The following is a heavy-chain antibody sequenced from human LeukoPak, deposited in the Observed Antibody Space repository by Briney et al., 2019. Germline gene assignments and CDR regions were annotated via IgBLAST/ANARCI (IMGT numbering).Heavy chain of an antibody. Sequence: SETLSLTCSVSGASIRSYYWSWIRQPPGKGLERIGYIYTSGSTNHSPSLKGRVSLSMDTSKNHFSLTLSSVTAADTAVYYCARQPLLGSYWFFALWGRGTLVTVSS. CDR1: GASIRSYY. J-gene: IGHJ2*01. CDR2: IYTSGST. V-gene: IGHV4-4*09. CDR3: ARQPLLGSYWFFAL. D-gene: IGHD2-8*02.